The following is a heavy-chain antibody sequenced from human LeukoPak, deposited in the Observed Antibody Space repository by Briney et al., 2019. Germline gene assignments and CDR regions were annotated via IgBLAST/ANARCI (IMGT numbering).Heavy chain of an antibody. CDR3: ARAHHGPMVRDLYYFDY. Sequence: GGSLRLSCAASGFTFSGSAMHWVRQASGKGLEWVGRIRSKANSYATAHAASVKGRFTISRDDSKNTAYLQMNSLKTEDTAVYYCARAHHGPMVRDLYYFDYWGQGTLVTVSS. V-gene: IGHV3-73*01. D-gene: IGHD3-10*01. CDR1: GFTFSGSA. J-gene: IGHJ4*02. CDR2: IRSKANSYAT.